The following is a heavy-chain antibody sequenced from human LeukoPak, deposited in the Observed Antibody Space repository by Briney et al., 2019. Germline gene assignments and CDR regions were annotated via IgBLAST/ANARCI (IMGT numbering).Heavy chain of an antibody. CDR3: ARINDYGDSNWFDP. Sequence: GASVKVSCKASGGTFSSYAISWVRQAPGQGLEWMGGIIPIFGTANYAQKFQGRVTITTDESTSTAYMELSSLKASDTAMYYCARINDYGDSNWFDPWGQGTLVTVSS. V-gene: IGHV1-69*05. D-gene: IGHD4-17*01. J-gene: IGHJ5*02. CDR2: IIPIFGTA. CDR1: GGTFSSYA.